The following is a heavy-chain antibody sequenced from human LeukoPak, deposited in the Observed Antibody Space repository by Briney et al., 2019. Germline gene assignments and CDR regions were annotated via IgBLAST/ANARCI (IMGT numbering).Heavy chain of an antibody. CDR3: ARASNPDY. V-gene: IGHV3-23*01. CDR1: GFTFSSYA. J-gene: IGHJ4*02. CDR2: ISTNGGST. Sequence: GGSLRLSCAASGFTFSSYAMSWVRQAPGRGLEWVSGISTNGGSTYYADSVKGRFTISRDNPKNTLYLQMNSLRAEDAAVYYCARASNPDYWGQGTLVTVSS. D-gene: IGHD4-11*01.